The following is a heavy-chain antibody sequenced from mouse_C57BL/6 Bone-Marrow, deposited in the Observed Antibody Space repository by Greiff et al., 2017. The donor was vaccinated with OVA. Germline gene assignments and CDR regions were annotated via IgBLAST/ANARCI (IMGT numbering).Heavy chain of an antibody. CDR1: GFTFSDFY. D-gene: IGHD2-1*01. J-gene: IGHJ3*01. CDR2: SRNKANDYTT. Sequence: EVQRVESGGGLVQSGRSLRLSCATSGFTFSDFYMEWVRQAPGKGLEWIAASRNKANDYTTEYSASVKGRFIVSRDTSQSILYLQMNALRAEDTAIYYCARDSDYGNWFAYWGQGTLVTVSA. V-gene: IGHV7-1*01. CDR3: ARDSDYGNWFAY.